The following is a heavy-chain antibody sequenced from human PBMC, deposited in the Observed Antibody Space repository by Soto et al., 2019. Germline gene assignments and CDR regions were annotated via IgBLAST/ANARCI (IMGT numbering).Heavy chain of an antibody. Sequence: QVQLVESGGGVVQPGGSLRLSCAASGFPFSGYGMHWVRQSPGEGLEWVAILANDGSYQYYAESVKGRFTISRDNSKNTLYLQMDSLRPEDTAVYYCARSIGGSSYYPPDYWGQGNLVTVSS. CDR2: LANDGSYQ. V-gene: IGHV3-30*03. J-gene: IGHJ4*02. D-gene: IGHD2-15*01. CDR1: GFPFSGYG. CDR3: ARSIGGSSYYPPDY.